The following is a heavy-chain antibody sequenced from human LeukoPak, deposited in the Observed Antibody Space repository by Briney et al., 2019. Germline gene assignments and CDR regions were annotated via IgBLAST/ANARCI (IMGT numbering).Heavy chain of an antibody. Sequence: GGSLRLSCAASGFTVSSNYMSWVRQAPGKGLEWVSVIYSDGSAYYPDSVKGRFTISRDNSKNTLYLQMNSLRAADTAVYFCAGGSLVWQFDYWGQGTLVAVSS. V-gene: IGHV3-53*01. D-gene: IGHD2-8*01. CDR3: AGGSLVWQFDY. J-gene: IGHJ4*02. CDR2: IYSDGSA. CDR1: GFTVSSNY.